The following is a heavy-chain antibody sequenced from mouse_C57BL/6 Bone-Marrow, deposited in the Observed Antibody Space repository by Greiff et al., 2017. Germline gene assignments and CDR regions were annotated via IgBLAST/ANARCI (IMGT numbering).Heavy chain of an antibody. CDR2: ISSGGSYI. Sequence: EVHLVESGGDLVKPGGSLKLSCAASGFTFSSYGMSWVRQTPDKRLEWVATISSGGSYIYYPDSVKGRFTISRDNAKNTLYLQMSSLKSEDTAMYYCARQGGPRYDRYCWFAYWGQGTLVTVSA. J-gene: IGHJ3*01. V-gene: IGHV5-6*01. CDR1: GFTFSSYG. CDR3: ARQGGPRYDRYCWFAY. D-gene: IGHD2-3*01.